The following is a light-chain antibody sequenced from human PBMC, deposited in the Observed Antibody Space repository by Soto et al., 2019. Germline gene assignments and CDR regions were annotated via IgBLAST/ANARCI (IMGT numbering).Light chain of an antibody. V-gene: IGKV1-5*03. CDR2: RAS. Sequence: DLQMTQSPSSLSASVGDRVTITCQASQIINTWLAWYQQKPGKAPKLLIYRASNLLSGVPSRFSGSGSGTEFTLTISSLQPDDFSIYYCQQYETYSGTFGPGTKVDL. J-gene: IGKJ3*01. CDR1: QIINTW. CDR3: QQYETYSGT.